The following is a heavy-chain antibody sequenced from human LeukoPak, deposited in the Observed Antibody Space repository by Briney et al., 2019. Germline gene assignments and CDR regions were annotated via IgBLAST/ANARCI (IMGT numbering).Heavy chain of an antibody. CDR1: GFTFSNYA. J-gene: IGHJ4*02. D-gene: IGHD2-2*01. CDR2: ISGSGGST. CDR3: AKVPDIVVVPAAEDY. Sequence: GGSLRLSCAASGFTFSNYAMSWVRQAPGKGLEWVSAISGSGGSTYYADSVKGRFTISRDNSKNTLYLQMNSLRAEDTAVYYCAKVPDIVVVPAAEDYWGQGTLVTVSS. V-gene: IGHV3-23*01.